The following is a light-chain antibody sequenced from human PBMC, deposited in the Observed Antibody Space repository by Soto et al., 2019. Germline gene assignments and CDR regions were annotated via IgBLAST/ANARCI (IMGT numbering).Light chain of an antibody. V-gene: IGKV3-20*01. CDR1: QIVSSRY. CDR2: GAS. CDR3: QQYSDSPPT. Sequence: IVLTQSPGTLSLSAGDRATLSCRASQIVSSRYLASYHQKPGQAPSLLIFGASNRGTGIPERFSGSGSGTDFNFTIGSLEPEDFAMYYCQQYSDSPPTFGQGTKVDI. J-gene: IGKJ1*01.